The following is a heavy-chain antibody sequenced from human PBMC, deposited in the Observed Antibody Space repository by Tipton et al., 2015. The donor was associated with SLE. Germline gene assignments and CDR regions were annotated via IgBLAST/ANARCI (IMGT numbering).Heavy chain of an antibody. J-gene: IGHJ6*04. CDR1: GGSVNGYY. D-gene: IGHD3-10*01. CDR2: IYYSGAT. V-gene: IGHV4-59*02. CDR3: ARADGSYFYYFLDV. Sequence: TLSLTCSVSGGSVNGYYWSWIRQPPEKEPEWIGYIYYSGATKYNPSLRSRVTISLDTSNNQFSLKLNSVTAADTAVYFCARADGSYFYYFLDVWGRGTTVTVSS.